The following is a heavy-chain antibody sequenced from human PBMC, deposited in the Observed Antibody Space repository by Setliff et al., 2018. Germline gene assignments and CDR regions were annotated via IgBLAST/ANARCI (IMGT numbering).Heavy chain of an antibody. CDR2: VGYNGNT. J-gene: IGHJ6*02. Sequence: PSETLSLTCTVSGGSINNYHWNWIRQPPGKGLEWIGYVGYNGNTHYNPSLNSRVTMSVDTSKNQFSLKLSSVTAADTAVYYCARKKTVYWYYGMDVWGQGTTVTVSS. CDR1: GGSINNYH. V-gene: IGHV4-59*12. D-gene: IGHD2-15*01. CDR3: ARKKTVYWYYGMDV.